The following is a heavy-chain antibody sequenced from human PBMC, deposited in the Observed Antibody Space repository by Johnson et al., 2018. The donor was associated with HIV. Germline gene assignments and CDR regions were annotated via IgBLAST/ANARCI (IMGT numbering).Heavy chain of an antibody. J-gene: IGHJ3*02. D-gene: IGHD6-13*01. V-gene: IGHV3-7*05. Sequence: VQLVESGGGLVQPGGSLRLSCAASGFTFSIYWMSWVRQAPGKGLEWVANIKEDGSEEYYVDSVEGRLTVSRDNAKNSLFLQIDNLRAEDTAGYYCARDGVYSSPWDAFDIWGQGTMVTVSS. CDR1: GFTFSIYW. CDR2: IKEDGSEE. CDR3: ARDGVYSSPWDAFDI.